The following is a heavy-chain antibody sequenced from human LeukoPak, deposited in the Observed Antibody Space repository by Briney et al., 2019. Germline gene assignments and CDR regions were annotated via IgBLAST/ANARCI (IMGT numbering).Heavy chain of an antibody. J-gene: IGHJ4*02. Sequence: GGSLRLSCAASGFTFSSYATHWVRQAPGKGLEWVAVISYDGSNKYYADSVKGRFTISRDNSKNTLYLQMNSLRAEDTAVYYCAKDGEQDSSGYYFDYWGQGTLVTVCS. CDR1: GFTFSSYA. CDR2: ISYDGSNK. V-gene: IGHV3-30-3*01. D-gene: IGHD3-22*01. CDR3: AKDGEQDSSGYYFDY.